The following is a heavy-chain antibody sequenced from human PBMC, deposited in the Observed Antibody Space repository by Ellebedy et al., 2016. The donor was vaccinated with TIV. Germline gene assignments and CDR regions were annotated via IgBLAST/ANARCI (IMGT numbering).Heavy chain of an antibody. CDR2: ISTDGSTT. Sequence: PGGSLRLSCGASGFFFKNFLTYWVRQAPGKGPEWVSRISTDGSTTNYADSVKGRFSVSRDNAKNMMYLQMNSLRVEDTAVYYYARAFIPVAVAVPGEYWGQGTLVTVSS. CDR3: ARAFIPVAVAVPGEY. CDR1: GFFFKNFL. V-gene: IGHV3-74*01. D-gene: IGHD6-19*01. J-gene: IGHJ4*02.